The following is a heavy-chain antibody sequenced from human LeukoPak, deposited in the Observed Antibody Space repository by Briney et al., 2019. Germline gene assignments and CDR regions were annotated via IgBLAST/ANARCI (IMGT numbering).Heavy chain of an antibody. CDR2: IYTSGST. Sequence: SQTLSLTCTVSGGSISSGSYYWSWIRQPAGKGPEWIGRIYTSGSTNYNPSLKSRVTISVDTSKNQFSLKLSSVTAADTAVYYCARDHGYSSSSNIYYHYYMDVWGKGTTVTVSS. J-gene: IGHJ6*03. D-gene: IGHD6-6*01. CDR1: GGSISSGSYY. V-gene: IGHV4-61*02. CDR3: ARDHGYSSSSNIYYHYYMDV.